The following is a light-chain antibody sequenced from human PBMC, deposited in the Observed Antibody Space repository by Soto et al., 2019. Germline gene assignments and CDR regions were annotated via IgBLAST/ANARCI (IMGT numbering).Light chain of an antibody. CDR2: GNI. V-gene: IGLV1-44*01. J-gene: IGLJ1*01. CDR1: SSNIGSNS. Sequence: QSALTQPPSASETPGQRVTISCSGSSSNIGSNSVNWYQQLPGAAPKLLIYGNIQRPSGVPDRFSGSKSGTSASLAISGLQSEDEADYYCAAWEDSLNGDVFGTGTKVTVL. CDR3: AAWEDSLNGDV.